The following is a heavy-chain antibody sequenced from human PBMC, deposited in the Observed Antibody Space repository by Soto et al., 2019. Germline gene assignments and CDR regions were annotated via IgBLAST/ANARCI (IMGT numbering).Heavy chain of an antibody. CDR3: AKGAIQNALIVVVVAARGGTFDI. D-gene: IGHD2-15*01. CDR2: ISYDGSNK. Sequence: QVQLVESGGGVVQPGRSLRLSCAASGFTFSSYGMHWVRQAPGKGLEWVAVISYDGSNKYYADSVKGRFTISRDNSKNTVYLQMNSLRAEDTAVYYCAKGAIQNALIVVVVAARGGTFDIWGQGTMVTVSS. V-gene: IGHV3-30*18. J-gene: IGHJ3*02. CDR1: GFTFSSYG.